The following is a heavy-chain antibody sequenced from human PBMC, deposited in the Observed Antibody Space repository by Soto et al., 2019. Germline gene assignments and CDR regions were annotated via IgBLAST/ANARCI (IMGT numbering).Heavy chain of an antibody. CDR1: GGSFSGYY. CDR3: ARGYNYYGSGSYYMG. CDR2: INHSGST. D-gene: IGHD3-10*01. V-gene: IGHV4-34*01. J-gene: IGHJ4*02. Sequence: PSETLSLTCAVYGGSFSGYYWSWIRQPPGKGLEWIGEINHSGSTNYNPSLKSRVTISVDTSKNQFSLKLSSVTATDTAVYYCARGYNYYGSGSYYMGWGQGNLVTVSS.